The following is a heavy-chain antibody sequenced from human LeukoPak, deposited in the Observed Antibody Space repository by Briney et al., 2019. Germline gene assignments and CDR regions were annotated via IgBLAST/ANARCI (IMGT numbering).Heavy chain of an antibody. Sequence: GGSLRLSCAASGFTFSSYAMSWVRQAPGKGLEWVSAISGSGGSTYYADSVKGRFTISRDNSKNTLYLQMNSLRAEDTAVYYCSRGASGGYSGYGLFDYWGQGTLVTVSS. CDR3: SRGASGGYSGYGLFDY. CDR2: ISGSGGST. D-gene: IGHD5-12*01. V-gene: IGHV3-23*01. J-gene: IGHJ4*02. CDR1: GFTFSSYA.